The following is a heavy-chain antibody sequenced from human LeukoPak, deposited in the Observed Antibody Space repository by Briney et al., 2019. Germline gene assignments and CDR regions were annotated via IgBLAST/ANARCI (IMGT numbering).Heavy chain of an antibody. CDR1: GFTFSSYW. D-gene: IGHD4-23*01. J-gene: IGHJ4*02. CDR2: IKQDGSEK. Sequence: GGSLRLSCAASGFTFSSYWMSWVRQDPGKGLEWVANIKQDGSEKYYVDSVKGRFTISRDNAKNSLYLQMNSLRAEDTAVYYCARDPAANGGNSRPFDYWGQGTLVTVSS. CDR3: ARDPAANGGNSRPFDY. V-gene: IGHV3-7*01.